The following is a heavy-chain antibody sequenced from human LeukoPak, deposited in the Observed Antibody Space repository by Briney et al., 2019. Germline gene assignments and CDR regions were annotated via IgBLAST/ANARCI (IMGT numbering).Heavy chain of an antibody. CDR3: ASSYPHDYGDYAPAYYFDY. CDR2: IYYSGST. J-gene: IGHJ4*02. D-gene: IGHD4-17*01. V-gene: IGHV4-59*01. CDR1: GGSISSYY. Sequence: PSETLSLTCTVSGGSISSYYWSWIRQPPGKGLEWIGYIYYSGSTTYTPSLKSRVTISVDTSKNQFSLNLSSVTAADTAVYYCASSYPHDYGDYAPAYYFDYWGQGTLVTVSS.